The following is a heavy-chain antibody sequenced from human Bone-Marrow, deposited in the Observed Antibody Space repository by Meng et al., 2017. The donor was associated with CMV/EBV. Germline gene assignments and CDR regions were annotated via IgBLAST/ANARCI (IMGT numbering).Heavy chain of an antibody. V-gene: IGHV3-48*03. J-gene: IGHJ4*02. D-gene: IGHD5-12*01. CDR1: GFTFSSYE. CDR2: ISSSGSTI. CDR3: VLGGATTPFDY. Sequence: GGSLRLSCAASGFTFSSYEMNWVRQAPGKGLEWVSYISSSGSTIYYADSVKGRFTISRDNAKNSLYLQMNSLRAEDTAVYYCVLGGATTPFDYWGQGTLVTVSS.